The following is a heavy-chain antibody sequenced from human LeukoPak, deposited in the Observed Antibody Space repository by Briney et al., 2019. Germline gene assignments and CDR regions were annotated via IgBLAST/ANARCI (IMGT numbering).Heavy chain of an antibody. Sequence: PSETLSLTCTVSGGSIRSYYWSWIRQPPGKGLEWIGYMHHSGSTKHNPYLKSRVTISVDTSKSQFSLKLSSVTAADTAVYYCARHAAVEGSSGWSPLWWFDPWGQGTLVTVSS. CDR1: GGSIRSYY. V-gene: IGHV4-59*08. CDR2: MHHSGST. J-gene: IGHJ5*02. CDR3: ARHAAVEGSSGWSPLWWFDP. D-gene: IGHD6-19*01.